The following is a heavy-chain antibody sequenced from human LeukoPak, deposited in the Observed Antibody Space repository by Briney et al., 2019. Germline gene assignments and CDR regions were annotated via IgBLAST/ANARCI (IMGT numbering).Heavy chain of an antibody. CDR2: INHSGST. J-gene: IGHJ5*02. V-gene: IGHV4-34*01. D-gene: IGHD2-2*02. CDR3: ARANPGGYCGSTSCYKAGWFDP. Sequence: SETLSLTCAVYGGSFSGYYWSWIRQPPGKGLEWIGEINHSGSTNYNPSLKSRVTISVDTSKNQFSLKLSAVPAADTAVYYCARANPGGYCGSTSCYKAGWFDPWGQGTLVTVSS. CDR1: GGSFSGYY.